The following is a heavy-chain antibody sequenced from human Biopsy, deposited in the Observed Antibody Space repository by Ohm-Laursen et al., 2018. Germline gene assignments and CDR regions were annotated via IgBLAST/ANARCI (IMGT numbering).Heavy chain of an antibody. D-gene: IGHD5-18*01. J-gene: IGHJ4*02. CDR3: ARGYSV. CDR1: GFSFRDYW. V-gene: IGHV3-7*01. CDR2: IKEDGSEI. Sequence: SLRLSFSASGFSFRDYWMSWVRRAPGTGLEWVATIKEDGSEIKYVASVKGRFTISRDNTESSLYLQMNNLTAAGAAAYYCARGYSVWGQGTLVTVSS.